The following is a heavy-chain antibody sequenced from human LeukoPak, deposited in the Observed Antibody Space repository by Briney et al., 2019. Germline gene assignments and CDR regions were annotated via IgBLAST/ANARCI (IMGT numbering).Heavy chain of an antibody. J-gene: IGHJ5*02. V-gene: IGHV4-31*03. Sequence: PSETLSLTCTVSGGAISSGVYYWTWVRQHPGKGLEWIGCIYNSGSTYYNPSLKSRVSLSVDTAKNQFSLRLSSMTAADTAVYYCARAGTPVVPAANNWFDPWGQGTLVTVSS. D-gene: IGHD2-2*01. CDR2: IYNSGST. CDR1: GGAISSGVYY. CDR3: ARAGTPVVPAANNWFDP.